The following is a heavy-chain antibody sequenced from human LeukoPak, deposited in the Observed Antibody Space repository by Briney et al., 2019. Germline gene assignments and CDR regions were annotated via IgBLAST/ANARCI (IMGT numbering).Heavy chain of an antibody. CDR3: ARGLYGSSHPFDP. CDR1: GYTFTSYD. J-gene: IGHJ5*02. CDR2: MNPNSGNT. Sequence: GASVKVSCKASGYTFTSYDIIWVRQATGQGLEWMGWMNPNSGNTGYAQKFQGRVTITRNTSISTAYMELSGLRSEDTAVYYCARGLYGSSHPFDPWGQGTLVTVSS. V-gene: IGHV1-8*03. D-gene: IGHD3-10*01.